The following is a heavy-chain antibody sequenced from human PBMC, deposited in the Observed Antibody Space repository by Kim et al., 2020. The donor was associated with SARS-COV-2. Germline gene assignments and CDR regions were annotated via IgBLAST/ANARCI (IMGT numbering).Heavy chain of an antibody. V-gene: IGHV4-59*08. CDR3: ARRQGDFWSGYHDAFDI. D-gene: IGHD3-3*01. Sequence: RKSRVTISVDTSKNQFSLKLSSVTAADTAVYYCARRQGDFWSGYHDAFDIWGQGTMVTVSS. J-gene: IGHJ3*02.